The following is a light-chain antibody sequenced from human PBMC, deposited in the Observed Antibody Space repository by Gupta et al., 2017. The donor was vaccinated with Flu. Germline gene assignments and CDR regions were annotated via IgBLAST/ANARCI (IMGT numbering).Light chain of an antibody. CDR3: GTWDTSLSGGV. J-gene: IGLJ2*01. CDR1: NSNIGNTY. CDR2: ENN. Sequence: QSVLTQPPSVSAAPGQKVTISCSGSNSNIGNTYVAWYQQVPGTAPKLLIYENNKRPSGIPDRFSGSKPGTSATLDITGLQTGDEADYYCGTWDTSLSGGVFGGGTKLTVL. V-gene: IGLV1-51*02.